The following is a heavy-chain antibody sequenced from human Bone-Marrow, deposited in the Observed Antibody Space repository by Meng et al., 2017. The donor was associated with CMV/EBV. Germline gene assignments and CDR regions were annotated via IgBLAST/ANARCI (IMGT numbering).Heavy chain of an antibody. V-gene: IGHV4-59*01. CDR2: IYYSGST. Sequence: GSLRLSCTVSGGSISSYYWSWIRQPPGKGLEWIGYIYYSGSTNYNPSLKSRVTISVDTSKNQFPLKLSSVTAADTAVYYCARDKLTTYYDFWSSYPRYYYGMDVWGQGTTVTVSS. CDR3: ARDKLTTYYDFWSSYPRYYYGMDV. J-gene: IGHJ6*02. CDR1: GGSISSYY. D-gene: IGHD3-3*01.